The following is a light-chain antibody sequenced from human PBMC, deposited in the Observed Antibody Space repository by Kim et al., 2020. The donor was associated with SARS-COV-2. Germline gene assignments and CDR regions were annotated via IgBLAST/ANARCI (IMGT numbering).Light chain of an antibody. CDR1: QSVRSSY. CDR2: GAS. Sequence: EIVLTQSPGTLSLSPGERATLFCRASQSVRSSYLAWYQQKPGQAPRLLIYGASSRATGTPDRFSGSGSGTDFTLSISRLEPEDFAVYYCQQYGSSPSTFGPGTKVDI. J-gene: IGKJ3*01. CDR3: QQYGSSPST. V-gene: IGKV3-20*01.